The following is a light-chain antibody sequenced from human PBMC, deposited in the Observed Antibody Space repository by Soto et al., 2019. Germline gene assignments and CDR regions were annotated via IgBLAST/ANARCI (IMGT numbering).Light chain of an antibody. CDR3: QHRMNWPLT. CDR2: DAS. Sequence: EIFLTHAPDTLSLSPCKRSTLSCRPGQTVSSYLLWYQQKPGQAPRLLIYDASNRASGTPARFSGSGSETDFTLTISSLEPEDFAVYYCQHRMNWPLTFGQGTRLEIK. V-gene: IGKV3-11*01. CDR1: QTVSSY. J-gene: IGKJ5*01.